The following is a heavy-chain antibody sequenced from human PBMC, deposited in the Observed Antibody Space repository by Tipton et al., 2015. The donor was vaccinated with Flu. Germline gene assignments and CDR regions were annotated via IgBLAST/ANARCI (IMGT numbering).Heavy chain of an antibody. CDR3: ARVSPGVESWFDP. Sequence: TLSLTCTVSGGSISDYYWSWIRQSPGKGLVWIAYSSGSSGHTNYNPSLKSRGTISVDTSKNQFSLKLISVTAADTAVYYCARVSPGVESWFDPWGQGTLVTVSS. J-gene: IGHJ5*02. V-gene: IGHV4-59*12. CDR2: SSGSSGHT. D-gene: IGHD3-3*01. CDR1: GGSISDYY.